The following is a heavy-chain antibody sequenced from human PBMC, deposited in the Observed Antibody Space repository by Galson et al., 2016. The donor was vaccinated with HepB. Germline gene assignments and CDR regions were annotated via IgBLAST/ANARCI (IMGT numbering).Heavy chain of an antibody. CDR1: GFTFSRYA. Sequence: SLRLSCAASGFTFSRYAMSWVRQAPGKGLEWVAVISYDGSNKYYADSVKGRFTISRDNSKNTLYLQMNSLRAEDTAVYYCAKDIRSYGLFGRFDYWGQGTLVTVSS. CDR3: AKDIRSYGLFGRFDY. D-gene: IGHD5-18*01. J-gene: IGHJ4*02. CDR2: ISYDGSNK. V-gene: IGHV3-30*18.